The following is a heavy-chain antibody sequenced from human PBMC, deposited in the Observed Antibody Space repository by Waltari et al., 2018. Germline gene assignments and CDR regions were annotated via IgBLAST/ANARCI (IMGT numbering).Heavy chain of an antibody. D-gene: IGHD6-6*01. CDR1: GGSISSYY. CDR3: VLREAALDY. Sequence: QVQLQESGPGLVKPSETLSLTCTVSGGSISSYYWSWIRQPAGKGLEWIGRIYTSGSTNDNPARKSRVTISVDTSKNQFSLKLSSVTAADTAVYYCVLREAALDYWGQGTLVTVSS. J-gene: IGHJ4*02. CDR2: IYTSGST. V-gene: IGHV4-4*07.